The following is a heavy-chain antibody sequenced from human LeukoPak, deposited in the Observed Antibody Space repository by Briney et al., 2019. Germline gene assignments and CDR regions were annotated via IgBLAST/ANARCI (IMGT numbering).Heavy chain of an antibody. J-gene: IGHJ3*02. D-gene: IGHD2-2*02. CDR2: IIPIFGTA. CDR3: ASPGVDCSSTSCYNDAFDI. Sequence: SVTVSFKASGGTFSSYAISWVRQAPGQGLEWMGGIIPIFGTANYAQKFQGRVTITTDESTSTAYMELSSLRSEDTAVYYCASPGVDCSSTSCYNDAFDIWGQGTMVTVSS. CDR1: GGTFSSYA. V-gene: IGHV1-69*05.